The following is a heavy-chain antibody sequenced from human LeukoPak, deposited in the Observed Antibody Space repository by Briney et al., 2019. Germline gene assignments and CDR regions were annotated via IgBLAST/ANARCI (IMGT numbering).Heavy chain of an antibody. CDR3: ATSTGWPGFDF. V-gene: IGHV3-66*01. CDR1: GFTVSTRY. Sequence: GGSLRLSCAASGFTVSTRYMTWVRQAPGKGLEWVSVLYSGGNTYYADSVKGRFSISRDNSKNTLYPQMNSLRAEDTAVYYCATSTGWPGFDFWGQGTLVTVSS. D-gene: IGHD6-19*01. CDR2: LYSGGNT. J-gene: IGHJ4*02.